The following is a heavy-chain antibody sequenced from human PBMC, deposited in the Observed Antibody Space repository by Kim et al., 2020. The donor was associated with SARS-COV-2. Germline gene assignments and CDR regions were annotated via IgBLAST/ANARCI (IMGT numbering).Heavy chain of an antibody. Sequence: ASVKVSCKTSGYTFIGYPMQWVRHAPGQGLEWMGRINPNTGGTNYAQKFQGRVTMTRDTSISTAYMELSRLRSDDTAVYYCARGDWFDPWGQGTLVTVSS. CDR2: INPNTGGT. V-gene: IGHV1-2*06. CDR3: ARGDWFDP. J-gene: IGHJ5*02. CDR1: GYTFIGYP.